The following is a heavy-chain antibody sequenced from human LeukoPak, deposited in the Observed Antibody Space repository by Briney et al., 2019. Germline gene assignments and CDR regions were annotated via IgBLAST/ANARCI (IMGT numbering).Heavy chain of an antibody. D-gene: IGHD6-13*01. J-gene: IGHJ4*02. CDR2: IYYSGST. CDR3: ARATVGIAAAGMLRGFYFDY. V-gene: IGHV4-30-4*08. CDR1: GGSISSGDYY. Sequence: SQTLSLTCTVSGGSISSGDYYWSWIRPPPGKGLEWIGYIYYSGSTYYNPSLKSRVTISVDTSKNQFSLKLSSVTAADTAVYYCARATVGIAAAGMLRGFYFDYWGQGTLVTVSS.